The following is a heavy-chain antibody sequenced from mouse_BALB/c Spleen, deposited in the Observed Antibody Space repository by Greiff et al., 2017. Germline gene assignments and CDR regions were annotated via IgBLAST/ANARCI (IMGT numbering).Heavy chain of an antibody. CDR3: ARLHSMDY. D-gene: IGHD1-2*01. V-gene: IGHV5-9-3*01. CDR2: ISSGGSYT. CDR1: GFTFSSYA. Sequence: EVQRVESGGGLVKPGGSLKLSCAASGFTFSSYAMSWVRQTPEKRLEWVATISSGGSYTYYPDSVKGRFTISRDNAKNTLYLQMSSLRSEDTAMYYCARLHSMDYWGQGTSVTVSS. J-gene: IGHJ4*01.